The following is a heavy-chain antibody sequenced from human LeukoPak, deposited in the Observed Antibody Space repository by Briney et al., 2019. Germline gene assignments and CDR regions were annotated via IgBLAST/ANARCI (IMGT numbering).Heavy chain of an antibody. CDR3: ARGQSSLAAPMDV. Sequence: GASVKVSCKVSGYTLTELSTHWARQAPGKGLEGVGGFDPEDGETIYAQKFQGRVTMTEDTSTDTAYLELSSLRSEDTAVYYCARGQSSLAAPMDVGGKGTTVTVS. V-gene: IGHV1-24*01. J-gene: IGHJ6*03. CDR1: GYTLTELS. CDR2: FDPEDGET. D-gene: IGHD6-25*01.